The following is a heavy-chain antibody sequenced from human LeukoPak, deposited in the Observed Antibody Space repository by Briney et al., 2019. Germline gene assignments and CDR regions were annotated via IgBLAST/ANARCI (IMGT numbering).Heavy chain of an antibody. V-gene: IGHV3-43*02. CDR3: AKARRSGTYYSDFDY. Sequence: GGSLRLSCAASGFTFSSYSMNWVRQAPGKGLEWVSLISGDGGSTSYADSVKGRFTISRDNSENSLNLQMKSLRTEDTALYYCAKARRSGTYYSDFDYWGQGTLVTVSS. CDR1: GFTFSSYS. D-gene: IGHD3-10*01. J-gene: IGHJ4*02. CDR2: ISGDGGST.